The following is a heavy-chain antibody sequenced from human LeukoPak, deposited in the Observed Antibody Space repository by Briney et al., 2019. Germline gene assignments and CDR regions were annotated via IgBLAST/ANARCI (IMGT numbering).Heavy chain of an antibody. V-gene: IGHV3-53*01. Sequence: GGSLRLSCAASGFSISNYYMFWARQAPGKGLEWVSVIYATGNTYYANSVKGRFTISRDNSENTLYLQMNSLRVGDTAVYYCARHSDSPNYPDTDSFDLWGQGTTVTVSS. D-gene: IGHD3-22*01. CDR1: GFSISNYY. CDR3: ARHSDSPNYPDTDSFDL. J-gene: IGHJ3*01. CDR2: IYATGNT.